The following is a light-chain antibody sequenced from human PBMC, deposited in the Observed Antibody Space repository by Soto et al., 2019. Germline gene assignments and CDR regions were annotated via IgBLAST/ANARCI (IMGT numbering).Light chain of an antibody. V-gene: IGLV2-14*01. CDR2: DVS. Sequence: QSALTQPASVSGSPGQSITISCTGTGSDVGGYNYVSWYQQHPGKAPKVMIYDVSNRPSGVSNRFSGSKSGNTASLTISGLQAEDEAAYYCSSYTSASTPLVFGGGTKLTVL. J-gene: IGLJ2*01. CDR3: SSYTSASTPLV. CDR1: GSDVGGYNY.